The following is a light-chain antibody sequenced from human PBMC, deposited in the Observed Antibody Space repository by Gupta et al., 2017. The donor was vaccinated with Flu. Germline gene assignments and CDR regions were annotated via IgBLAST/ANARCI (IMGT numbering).Light chain of an antibody. CDR1: TSNVGSNY. V-gene: IGLV1-51*01. CDR2: DDN. J-gene: IGLJ3*02. CDR3: GTCDMSLNAAV. Sequence: QSILTQPPSMSAAPGQKVVISCSGTTSNVGSNYVAWYRHLPGTAPKLLIYDDNKRPSGISERFSCSRSGTSATLGIAGLQTGDEATYYCGTCDMSLNAAVFGGGTEVTVL.